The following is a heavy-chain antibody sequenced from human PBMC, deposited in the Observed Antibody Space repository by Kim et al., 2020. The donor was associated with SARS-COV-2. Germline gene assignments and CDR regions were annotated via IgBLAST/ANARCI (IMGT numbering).Heavy chain of an antibody. J-gene: IGHJ4*02. Sequence: LSLTCAASGFTVSASYLSWVRRAPGKGPEWVSILRRDGATHYADSVKGRFTISRDNSKNTLYLQLNSLRADDTAIYYCAREGDYYFDDWGQGTLVTV. V-gene: IGHV3-53*01. CDR2: LRRDGAT. CDR3: AREGDYYFDD. CDR1: GFTVSASY.